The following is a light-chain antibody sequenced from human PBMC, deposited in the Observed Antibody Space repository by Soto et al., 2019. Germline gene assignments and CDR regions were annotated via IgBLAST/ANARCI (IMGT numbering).Light chain of an antibody. CDR2: DVS. Sequence: QSALTQPASVSGSPGQSIAISCTGTSSDVGGYNYVSWYQQHPGKAPKLMIYDVSNRPSGVSNRFSGSKSGNTASLTISGLQAEDEADYYCSSHTSNSRRVFGTGTKVTVL. CDR3: SSHTSNSRRV. CDR1: SSDVGGYNY. V-gene: IGLV2-14*01. J-gene: IGLJ1*01.